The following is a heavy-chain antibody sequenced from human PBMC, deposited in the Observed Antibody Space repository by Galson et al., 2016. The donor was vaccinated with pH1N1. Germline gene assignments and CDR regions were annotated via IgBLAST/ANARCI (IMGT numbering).Heavy chain of an antibody. Sequence: LRLSCAASGLTFNSYGMHWVRQAPGKGPEWVAFIRYDGSNKYYADSVKGRFTISRDNTKNMLYLQMNSLRTEDTAVYYCAKDRGYSYGRFFDYWGQGALVIVSS. J-gene: IGHJ4*02. D-gene: IGHD5-12*01. V-gene: IGHV3-30*02. CDR2: IRYDGSNK. CDR1: GLTFNSYG. CDR3: AKDRGYSYGRFFDY.